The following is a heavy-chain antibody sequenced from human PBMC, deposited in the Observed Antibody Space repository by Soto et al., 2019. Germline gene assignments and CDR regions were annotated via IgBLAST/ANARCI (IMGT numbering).Heavy chain of an antibody. CDR2: SIPIFGTA. D-gene: IGHD5-12*01. V-gene: IGHV1-69*13. CDR3: ARGRGYSGDDHYYYFDMDV. CDR1: GGTFNNYP. J-gene: IGHJ6*02. Sequence: SVKVSCKASGGTFNNYPITWVRQAPGEGLEWMGGSIPIFGTANYAQKFQGRATISVDESTSTAYMELSSLRSEDTAVYYCARGRGYSGDDHYYYFDMDVWGQGTTVTVSS.